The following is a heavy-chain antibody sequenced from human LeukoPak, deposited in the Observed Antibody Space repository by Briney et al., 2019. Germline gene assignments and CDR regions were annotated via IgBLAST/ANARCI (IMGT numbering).Heavy chain of an antibody. V-gene: IGHV3-15*01. D-gene: IGHD2-2*01. CDR3: TTDPGRDIVVVPAAMVSDY. Sequence: GGSLRLSCAASGFTFSNAWMSWVRQAPGKGLEWVGRIKSKTDGGTTDYAAPVKGRFTISRDDSKNTLYLQMNSLKTEDTAVYYCTTDPGRDIVVVPAAMVSDYWGQGTLVTVSS. J-gene: IGHJ4*02. CDR1: GFTFSNAW. CDR2: IKSKTDGGTT.